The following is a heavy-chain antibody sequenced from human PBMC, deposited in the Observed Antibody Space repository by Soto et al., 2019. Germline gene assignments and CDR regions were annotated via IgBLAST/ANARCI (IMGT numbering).Heavy chain of an antibody. CDR3: ASVPIWCGSSSCYTEGFDS. D-gene: IGHD2-2*01. V-gene: IGHV3-23*01. CDR1: GFVFSDYA. CDR2: ISAGGSDT. J-gene: IGHJ4*02. Sequence: EVQLLDSGGGWVQPGGSLRLSCLASGFVFSDYAMSWVRQAPGKGLAWVSAISAGGSDTYYADSVKGRFTVSRVNSKNTLYLQMNTLRAEDTAIYYCASVPIWCGSSSCYTEGFDSWGQGPLVTVSS.